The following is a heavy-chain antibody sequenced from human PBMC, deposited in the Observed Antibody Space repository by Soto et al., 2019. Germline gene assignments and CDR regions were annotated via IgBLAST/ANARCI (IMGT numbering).Heavy chain of an antibody. CDR3: ARGQLLFAY. CDR2: ISHTGYT. J-gene: IGHJ4*02. CDR1: DASVIKYY. D-gene: IGHD3-10*02. Sequence: PSETLSLTCIVSDASVIKYYWSWIRQPPGKGLEWIGYISHTGYTSYNPSLESRLTISMDKSKNQLSLNLNSVTTADTAVYYCARGQLLFAYWGQGTPVTVS. V-gene: IGHV4-59*02.